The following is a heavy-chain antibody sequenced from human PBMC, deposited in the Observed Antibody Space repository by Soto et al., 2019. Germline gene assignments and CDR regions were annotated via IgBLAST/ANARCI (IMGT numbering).Heavy chain of an antibody. V-gene: IGHV4-59*01. D-gene: IGHD5-18*01. CDR2: ISYSGST. Sequence: QVQLQESGPGLVKPSETMSLTCTISGDSINNYFWNWIRQTPGKGLEWLGYISYSGSTSYNPSLQSRVTISSDTSKNHFSLKLSSVTAADTAVYYCARARQRDTGRGLDVWGQGTTVTVSS. J-gene: IGHJ6*02. CDR3: ARARQRDTGRGLDV. CDR1: GDSINNYF.